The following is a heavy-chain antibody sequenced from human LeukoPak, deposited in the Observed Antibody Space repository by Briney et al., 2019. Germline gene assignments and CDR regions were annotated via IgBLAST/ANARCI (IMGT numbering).Heavy chain of an antibody. D-gene: IGHD5-18*01. CDR3: ARGQLWQTGWFDP. CDR2: ISSTSSYI. Sequence: PGGSLRLSCAASGFTISDYSMHWVRQAPGKGLEWVSCISSTSSYIYYADSVRGRFTISRDNAKNSLYLQMNSLRAEDTAVYYCARGQLWQTGWFDPWGQGTLVTVSS. CDR1: GFTISDYS. J-gene: IGHJ5*02. V-gene: IGHV3-21*01.